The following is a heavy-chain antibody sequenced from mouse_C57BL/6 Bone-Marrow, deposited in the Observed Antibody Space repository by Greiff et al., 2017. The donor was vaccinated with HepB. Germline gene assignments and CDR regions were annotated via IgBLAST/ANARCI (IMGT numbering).Heavy chain of an antibody. D-gene: IGHD1-1*01. J-gene: IGHJ1*03. CDR2: ISDGGSYT. CDR1: GFTFSSYA. V-gene: IGHV5-4*01. Sequence: EVMLVESGGDLVKPGGSLKLSCAASGFTFSSYAMSWVRQTPEKRLEWVATISDGGSYTYYPDNVKGRFTISRDNAKNNLYLQMSHLKSEDTAMYYCARDPFYYYGSSPWYFDVWGTGTTVTVSS. CDR3: ARDPFYYYGSSPWYFDV.